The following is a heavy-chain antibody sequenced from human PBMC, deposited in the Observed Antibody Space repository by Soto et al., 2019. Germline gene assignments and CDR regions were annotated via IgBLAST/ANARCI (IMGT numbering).Heavy chain of an antibody. Sequence: ASVKVSCKASGGTFSSYAISWVRQAPGQGLEWMGGIIPIFGTANYAQKFQGRVTITADESTSTAYMELSSLRSEDTAVYYCARDGVEAAAGSNWFDPWGQGTLVTVSS. CDR3: ARDGVEAAAGSNWFDP. J-gene: IGHJ5*02. CDR2: IIPIFGTA. D-gene: IGHD6-13*01. V-gene: IGHV1-69*13. CDR1: GGTFSSYA.